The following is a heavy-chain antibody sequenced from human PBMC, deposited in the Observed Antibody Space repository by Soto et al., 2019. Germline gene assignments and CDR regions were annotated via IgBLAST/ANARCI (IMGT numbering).Heavy chain of an antibody. Sequence: ASVKVSCKASGYIFTSYAMHWVRKAPGQRLEWMGWINAANGNTKYSQKFQGRVTITRDTSASTAYMELSSLRSEDTAVYYCTRLAHKNPSGSSDYYYGMDVWGLGTTVTVSS. CDR2: INAANGNT. CDR1: GYIFTSYA. J-gene: IGHJ6*02. CDR3: TRLAHKNPSGSSDYYYGMDV. V-gene: IGHV1-3*01. D-gene: IGHD1-26*01.